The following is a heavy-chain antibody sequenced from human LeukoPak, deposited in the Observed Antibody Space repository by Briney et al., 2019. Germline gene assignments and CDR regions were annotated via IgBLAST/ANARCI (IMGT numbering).Heavy chain of an antibody. D-gene: IGHD3-22*01. V-gene: IGHV3-23*01. CDR1: GFTFSSYA. J-gene: IGHJ4*02. Sequence: GGSLRLSCAASGFTFSSYAMSWVRQAPGKGLEWVSAISGSGGSTYYADSVKGRFTISRDNSKNTLYLQMNSLRAEDTAVYYCAKVATMIVVVRYYFDYWGQGTLVTVSS. CDR2: ISGSGGST. CDR3: AKVATMIVVVRYYFDY.